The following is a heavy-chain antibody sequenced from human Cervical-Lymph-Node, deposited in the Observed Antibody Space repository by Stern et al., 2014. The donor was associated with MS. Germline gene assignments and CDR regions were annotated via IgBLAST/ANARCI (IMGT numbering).Heavy chain of an antibody. CDR2: ISGYNGNT. J-gene: IGHJ5*02. CDR3: ALTMTAAGTSWFDP. Sequence: MQLVESGAEVKKPGASVKVSCKTSGYTFINYGISWVRQAPGHGLEWLGWISGYNGNTNYAQKIQGRVTMTTDTSTSTAYMELRSLRSDDTAVYYCALTMTAAGTSWFDPWGQGTLVSVSS. CDR1: GYTFINYG. D-gene: IGHD6-13*01. V-gene: IGHV1-18*01.